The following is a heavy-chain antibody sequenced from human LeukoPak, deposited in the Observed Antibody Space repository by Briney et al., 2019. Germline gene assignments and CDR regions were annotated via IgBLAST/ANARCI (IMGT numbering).Heavy chain of an antibody. CDR1: GYTFSNYG. Sequence: ASVKVSCKASGYTFSNYGISWVRQAPGQGLEWMGWISAYNGNTDYAQKLQGRVTMTTDTSTSTAYMELRSLRSDDTAVYYCARGFHLSVAGTRYYYGMDVWGQGTTVTVSS. CDR2: ISAYNGNT. CDR3: ARGFHLSVAGTRYYYGMDV. D-gene: IGHD6-19*01. V-gene: IGHV1-18*01. J-gene: IGHJ6*02.